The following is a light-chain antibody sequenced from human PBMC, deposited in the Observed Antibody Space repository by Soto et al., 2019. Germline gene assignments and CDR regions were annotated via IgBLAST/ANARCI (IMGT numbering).Light chain of an antibody. V-gene: IGKV1-33*01. Sequence: DIQMTQSPSSLSASVGNRVTITCQASQDIATYLNWYQQKPGKAPNLLIYDASNLETGVPSRFSGGGSGTHFTFTISNLQPEDIATYYCLQHNTYPWTFGQGTKVDIK. CDR3: LQHNTYPWT. CDR2: DAS. CDR1: QDIATY. J-gene: IGKJ1*01.